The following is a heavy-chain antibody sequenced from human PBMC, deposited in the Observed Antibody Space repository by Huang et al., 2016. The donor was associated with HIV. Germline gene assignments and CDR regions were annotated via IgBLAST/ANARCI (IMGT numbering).Heavy chain of an antibody. CDR2: IYYSGRH. CDR1: GGSISSHY. J-gene: IGHJ6*03. Sequence: QVQLQESGPGLVKPSETLSLTCTVSGGSISSHYWSWIRQPPGKGLEWIGSIYYSGRHNYNPSLKSRVTISVDTSKNQFSLKLSSVTAADTAVYYCARDGTAHYYYYMDVWGKGTTVTVSS. V-gene: IGHV4-59*11. CDR3: ARDGTAHYYYYMDV.